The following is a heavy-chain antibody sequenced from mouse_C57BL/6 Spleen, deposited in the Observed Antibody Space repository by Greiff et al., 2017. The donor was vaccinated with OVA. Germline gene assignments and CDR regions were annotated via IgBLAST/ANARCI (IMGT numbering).Heavy chain of an antibody. D-gene: IGHD2-4*01. CDR3: TTSYDYDGCAY. CDR1: GFNIKDDY. J-gene: IGHJ3*01. CDR2: IDPENGDT. Sequence: EVKLMESGAELVRPGASVKLSCTASGFNIKDDYMHWVKQRPEQGLEWIGWIDPENGDTEYASKFQGKATITADTSSNTAYLQLSSLTSEDTAVYYCTTSYDYDGCAYWGQGTLVTVSA. V-gene: IGHV14-4*01.